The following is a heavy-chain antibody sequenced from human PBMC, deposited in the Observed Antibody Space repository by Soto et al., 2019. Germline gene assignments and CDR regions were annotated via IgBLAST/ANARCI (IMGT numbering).Heavy chain of an antibody. J-gene: IGHJ6*02. D-gene: IGHD2-21*02. CDR3: AREETAWPLAYGLDV. CDR2: IGTRSDI. CDR1: GFTFSTYS. Sequence: GGSLRLSCAASGFTFSTYSMHWVRQAPGKGLEWVSSIGTRSDIYYADSVKGRFTISRDNAKNSLSLQMNSLRAEDTGVYYCAREETAWPLAYGLDVWGQGTTVTVSS. V-gene: IGHV3-21*01.